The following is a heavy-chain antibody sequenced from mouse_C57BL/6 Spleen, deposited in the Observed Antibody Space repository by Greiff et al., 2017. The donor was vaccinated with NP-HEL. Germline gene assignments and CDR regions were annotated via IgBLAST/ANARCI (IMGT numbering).Heavy chain of an antibody. D-gene: IGHD1-1*01. CDR3: ARYYDGSSFAMDY. CDR2: INPNNGGT. V-gene: IGHV1-18*01. CDR1: GYTFTDYN. Sequence: EVQLQQSGPELVKPGASVKIPCKASGYTFTDYNMDWVKQSHGKSLEWIGDINPNNGGTIYNQKFKGKATLTVDKSSSTAYMELRSLTSEDTAVYYCARYYDGSSFAMDYWGQGTSVTVSS. J-gene: IGHJ4*01.